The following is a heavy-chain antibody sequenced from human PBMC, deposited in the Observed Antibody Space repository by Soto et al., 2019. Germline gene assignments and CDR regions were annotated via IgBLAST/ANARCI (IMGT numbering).Heavy chain of an antibody. CDR2: ISTYNSNE. D-gene: IGHD2-15*01. V-gene: IGHV1-18*01. J-gene: IGHJ6*02. CDR1: GYSFMRYG. CDR3: AREGYCSSGSCALYSHDFCGMVF. Sequence: ASVKVSCKASGYSFMRYGISWVRQAPGQGLEWMGWISTYNSNEKYAQKFQGRVTLTIDTSTNTAYMERRSLTPVDTAVYYCAREGYCSSGSCALYSHDFCGMVFLGQGTTVTVSS.